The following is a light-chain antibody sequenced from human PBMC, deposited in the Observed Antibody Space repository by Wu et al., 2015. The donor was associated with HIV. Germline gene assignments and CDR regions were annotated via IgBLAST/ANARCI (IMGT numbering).Light chain of an antibody. CDR2: GVS. V-gene: IGKV3-20*01. J-gene: IGKJ2*01. CDR3: QQYTNSPYT. CDR1: QSVSSNF. Sequence: EIVLTQSPGTLSLSPGERATLSCRASQSVSSNFLAWYRQKPGQAPRLLIYGVSTRATGIPDRFSGSGSGTDFTLTITRLEPEDFAVYYCQQYTNSPYTFGQGTKLEIK.